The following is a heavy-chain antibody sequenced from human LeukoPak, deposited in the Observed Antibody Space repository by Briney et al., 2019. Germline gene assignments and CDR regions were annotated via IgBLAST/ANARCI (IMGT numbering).Heavy chain of an antibody. Sequence: ASVKVSCKASGYTFTSYGISWVRQAPGQGLEWMGWISAYNGNTNYAQKLQGRVTMTTDTSTSTAYMELRSLRSDDTAVYYCARVGDDSRGDPYYYYYMDVWGKGTTVTVSS. CDR2: ISAYNGNT. J-gene: IGHJ6*03. V-gene: IGHV1-18*01. CDR1: GYTFTSYG. CDR3: ARVGDDSRGDPYYYYYMDV. D-gene: IGHD3-22*01.